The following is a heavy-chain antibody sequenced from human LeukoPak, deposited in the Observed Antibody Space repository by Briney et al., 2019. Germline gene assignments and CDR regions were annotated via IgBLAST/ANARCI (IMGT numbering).Heavy chain of an antibody. D-gene: IGHD3-3*01. CDR2: IIPIFGTA. CDR1: GGTFSSYA. Sequence: SVKVSCKASGGTFSSYAISWVRQAPGQGLEWMGRIIPIFGTANYAQKFQGRVTITTDESTSTAYMELSSLRSEDTAVYYCARDSGNYDFWSGYRPRYSYFDYWGQGTLVTVSS. CDR3: ARDSGNYDFWSGYRPRYSYFDY. V-gene: IGHV1-69*05. J-gene: IGHJ4*02.